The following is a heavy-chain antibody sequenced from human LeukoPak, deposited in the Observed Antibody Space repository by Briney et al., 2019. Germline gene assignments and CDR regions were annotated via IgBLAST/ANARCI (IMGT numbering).Heavy chain of an antibody. CDR1: GFTFDDYT. Sequence: GGSLRLSCAASGFTFDDYTMHWVRQAPGKGLEWVSLISWDGGSTYYTDSVKGRFTISRDNSKNSLYLQMNSLRTEDTALYYCAKDSRSSRDYYYYYMDVWGKGTTVTVSS. CDR3: AKDSRSSRDYYYYYMDV. V-gene: IGHV3-43*01. CDR2: ISWDGGST. J-gene: IGHJ6*03. D-gene: IGHD6-13*01.